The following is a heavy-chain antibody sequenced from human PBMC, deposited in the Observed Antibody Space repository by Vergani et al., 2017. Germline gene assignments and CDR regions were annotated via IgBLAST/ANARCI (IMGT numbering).Heavy chain of an antibody. Sequence: EVELVQSGPEMRKPGESLKISCKGSEYSFGNYWIGWVRQMPGKGLEWMGIIYPADSDTRYSPPFQGQVTISADKSISTAFLQWASLKTSDTALYYCARHTTYTDSWGQGTLFTVSS. CDR2: IYPADSDT. CDR3: ARHTTYTDS. D-gene: IGHD1-1*01. V-gene: IGHV5-51*01. J-gene: IGHJ4*02. CDR1: EYSFGNYW.